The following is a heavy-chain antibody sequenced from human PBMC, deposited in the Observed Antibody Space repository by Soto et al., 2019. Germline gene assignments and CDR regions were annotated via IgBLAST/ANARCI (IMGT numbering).Heavy chain of an antibody. J-gene: IGHJ4*02. CDR3: AKGGRIFGVIVH. CDR2: ISYDGRHT. Sequence: PGGSLRLSCSGSGFKLSDSGIHWVRQAPGKGLEWVTVISYDGRHTYYADSVKGRFTVSRDNSKNTLYLQMNSLTSEDTAVYFCAKGGRIFGVIVHWGQGA. V-gene: IGHV3-30*18. D-gene: IGHD3-3*01. CDR1: GFKLSDSG.